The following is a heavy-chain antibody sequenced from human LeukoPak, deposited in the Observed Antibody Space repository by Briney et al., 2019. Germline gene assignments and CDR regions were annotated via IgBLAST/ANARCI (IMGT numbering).Heavy chain of an antibody. Sequence: PSETLSLTCTVSGGSISSYYWSWIRQPPGKGLEWIGYIYYSGSTNYNPSLKSRVTISVDTSKNQFSLKLSSVTAADTAVYYCARANGDYYDSSGYSPNPFDYWGQGTLVTVSS. CDR3: ARANGDYYDSSGYSPNPFDY. CDR2: IYYSGST. J-gene: IGHJ4*02. V-gene: IGHV4-59*01. D-gene: IGHD3-22*01. CDR1: GGSISSYY.